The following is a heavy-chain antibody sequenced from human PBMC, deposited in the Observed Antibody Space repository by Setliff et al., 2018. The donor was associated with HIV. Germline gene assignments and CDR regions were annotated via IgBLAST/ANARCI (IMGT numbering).Heavy chain of an antibody. CDR3: ARGRYSGSYFLFDS. Sequence: PGPSGKVSCKASGYTFTSYDMHWVRQAPGQGLEWMGIINPFGGTTTYAQKFQGRVTMTRDTSTSTVYMELSSLRSEDTAVYYCARGRYSGSYFLFDSWGQGTQVTVSS. J-gene: IGHJ4*02. V-gene: IGHV1-46*01. D-gene: IGHD1-26*01. CDR1: GYTFTSYD. CDR2: INPFGGTT.